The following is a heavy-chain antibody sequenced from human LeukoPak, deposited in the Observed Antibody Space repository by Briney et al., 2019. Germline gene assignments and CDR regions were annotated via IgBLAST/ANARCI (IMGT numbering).Heavy chain of an antibody. V-gene: IGHV3-23*01. CDR3: AKGLYDYALDV. Sequence: PGGSLRLSCAASGFTFRNYAMTWVRQAPGKGLDWVALIGARDGRTCYADPVKGRFTISRDNFKNTLYLQMNSLRAEDTAIYYCAKGLYDYALDVWGQGTAVTVSS. CDR2: IGARDGRT. J-gene: IGHJ6*02. CDR1: GFTFRNYA.